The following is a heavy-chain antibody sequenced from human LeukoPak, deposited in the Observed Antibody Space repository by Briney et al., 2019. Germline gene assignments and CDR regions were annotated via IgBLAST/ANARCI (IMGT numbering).Heavy chain of an antibody. CDR1: GGSFSGYY. V-gene: IGHV4-34*01. D-gene: IGHD3-10*01. Sequence: SETLSLTCAVYGGSFSGYYWTWIRQPPGKGLEWIGEIHYSGSVTYNPSLETRVTISVDTSKNQFSLRINSVTAADTAVYYCARGQWFRAFWSRGTPVTVSS. J-gene: IGHJ4*02. CDR3: ARGQWFRAF. CDR2: IHYSGSV.